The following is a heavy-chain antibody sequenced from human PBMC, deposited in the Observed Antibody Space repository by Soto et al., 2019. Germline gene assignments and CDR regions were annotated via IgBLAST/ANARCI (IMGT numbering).Heavy chain of an antibody. CDR3: ARAGQYYDSSGYAD. CDR1: GYSFATSG. J-gene: IGHJ4*02. V-gene: IGHV1-18*01. CDR2: ISAYNGNT. Sequence: QVKLVQSGTEVKKPGASMKVSCKASGYSFATSGISWVRQAPGQGLEWMGWISAYNGNTNYDQKLQGRIIMTTDTSTSKAYLELRSLRSDDTAVYYCARAGQYYDSSGYADWGQGTLVTVSS. D-gene: IGHD3-22*01.